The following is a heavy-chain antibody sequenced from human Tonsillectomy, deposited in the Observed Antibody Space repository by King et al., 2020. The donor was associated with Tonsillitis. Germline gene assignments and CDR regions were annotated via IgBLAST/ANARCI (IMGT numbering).Heavy chain of an antibody. CDR3: ADLRWGY. V-gene: IGHV4-59*01. Sequence: VQLQESGPGLVKPSETLSLTCTVSGGSISSYYWSWIRQPPGKGLEWIGYIYYSGSTNYNPSLKSRVTISVDTSKNQFSLKLSSVTAADTAVYYCADLRWGYWGQGTLVTVSS. J-gene: IGHJ4*02. CDR1: GGSISSYY. CDR2: IYYSGST. D-gene: IGHD4-23*01.